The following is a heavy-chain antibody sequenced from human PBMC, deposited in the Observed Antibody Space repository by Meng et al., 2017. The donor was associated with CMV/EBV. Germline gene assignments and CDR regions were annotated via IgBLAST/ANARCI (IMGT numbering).Heavy chain of an antibody. CDR2: MNPNSGNT. Sequence: ASVKVSCKASGYTFTSYDINWVRQATGQGLEWMGWMNPNSGNTGYAQKFQGRVTMTRNTSISTAYMELSSLRSEDTVVYYCARAPGWFGKRGMDVWGQGTTVTVSS. CDR1: GYTFTSYD. V-gene: IGHV1-8*01. D-gene: IGHD3-10*01. J-gene: IGHJ6*02. CDR3: ARAPGWFGKRGMDV.